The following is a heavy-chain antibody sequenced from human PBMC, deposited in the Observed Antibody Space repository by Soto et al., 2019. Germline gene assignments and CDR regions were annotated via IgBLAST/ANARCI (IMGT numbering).Heavy chain of an antibody. Sequence: EVQLVESGGGLVKPGGSLRLSCAVSGFTLGNAWMTWVRQAPGKGLEWVGRIKRKTDGGTADYAEPAKGSITISRNDSKNTLYLQINSQKTEDTAVNYCTPEAVESCTSISCSGYMDVWGKGTTVTVSS. CDR3: TPEAVESCTSISCSGYMDV. D-gene: IGHD2-2*01. CDR1: GFTLGNAW. V-gene: IGHV3-15*01. J-gene: IGHJ6*03. CDR2: IKRKTDGGTA.